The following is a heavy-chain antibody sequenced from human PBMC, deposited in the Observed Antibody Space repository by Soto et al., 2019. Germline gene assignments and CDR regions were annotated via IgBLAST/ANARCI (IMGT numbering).Heavy chain of an antibody. CDR1: GFTFSSYA. D-gene: IGHD3-22*01. V-gene: IGHV3-23*01. CDR3: ANDYYYDSSGYSDGMDV. CDR2: ISGSGGST. J-gene: IGHJ6*02. Sequence: GGSLRLSCAASGFTFSSYAMSWVRQAPGKGLEWVSAISGSGGSTYYADSVKGRFTISRDNSKNTLYLQMNSLRAEDTAVYYCANDYYYDSSGYSDGMDVWGQGTTVTVSS.